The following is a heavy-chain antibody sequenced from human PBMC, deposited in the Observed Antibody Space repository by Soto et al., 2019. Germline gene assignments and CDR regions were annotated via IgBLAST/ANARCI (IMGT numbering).Heavy chain of an antibody. CDR2: INGDGSST. V-gene: IGHV3-74*01. CDR1: GFTFTTYW. Sequence: GESLKISCAASGFTFTTYWMHWVRQVPGKGLVWVSRINGDGSSTTYADSVKGRFTISRDNAKNTLYLQMNSLRAEDTAVYYCTRGPRASSTGTGAHWGQGTLVTVSS. J-gene: IGHJ4*02. CDR3: TRGPRASSTGTGAH. D-gene: IGHD1-1*01.